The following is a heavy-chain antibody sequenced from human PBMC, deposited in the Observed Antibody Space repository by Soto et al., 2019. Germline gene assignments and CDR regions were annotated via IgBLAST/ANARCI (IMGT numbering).Heavy chain of an antibody. V-gene: IGHV5-10-1*01. CDR2: IDPSDSYT. Sequence: ESLKISCKGSGYSFTSYWISWVRQMPGKGLEWMGRIDPSDSYTNYSPSFQGHVTISADKSISTAYLQWSSLKASDTAMYYCARLSKGPSYRYTGGMDVWGQGTTVTVSS. CDR3: ARLSKGPSYRYTGGMDV. J-gene: IGHJ6*02. CDR1: GYSFTSYW. D-gene: IGHD3-16*02.